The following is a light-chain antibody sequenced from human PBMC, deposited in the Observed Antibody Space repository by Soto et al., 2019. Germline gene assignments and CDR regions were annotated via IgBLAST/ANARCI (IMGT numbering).Light chain of an antibody. V-gene: IGLV2-14*01. CDR3: SSYTSSSTPV. J-gene: IGLJ2*01. CDR2: EVS. Sequence: QSALTQPASVSGSPGQSITISCTGTSSDVGGYNYVSWYQQHPDKAPKLMIYEVSNRPSGDSNRFSGSKSGNTASLTISGLQAEDEADYYCSSYTSSSTPVFGGGTKLTVL. CDR1: SSDVGGYNY.